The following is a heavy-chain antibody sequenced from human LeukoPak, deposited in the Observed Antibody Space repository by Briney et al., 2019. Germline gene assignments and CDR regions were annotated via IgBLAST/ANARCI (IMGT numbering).Heavy chain of an antibody. CDR2: ISYDGSNK. CDR1: GFTFSNYA. V-gene: IGHV3-30*04. CDR3: ARVAEAAAFDS. D-gene: IGHD6-13*01. Sequence: PGGSLRLSCAASGFTFSNYAMHWVRQAPGKGLEWVALISYDGSNKDYADSVKGRFTISRDNSKNSLYLQMNSLRAEDTAVYYCARVAEAAAFDSWGQGTLVTVSS. J-gene: IGHJ4*02.